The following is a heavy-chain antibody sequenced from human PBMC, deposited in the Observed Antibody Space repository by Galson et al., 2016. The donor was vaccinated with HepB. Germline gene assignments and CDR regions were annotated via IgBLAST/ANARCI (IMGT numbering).Heavy chain of an antibody. CDR2: ISKTGGTT. CDR1: GFTLSNSA. J-gene: IGHJ6*03. D-gene: IGHD1-26*01. CDR3: ARDFKLGAPDYMDV. Sequence: SLRLSCAASGFTLSNSALSWLRQAPGKGLDWVAVISKTGGTTFYGDSVKGRFTISRDNSKNTVDLQIHGLRSEDAAVYFCARDFKLGAPDYMDVWGKGTTVTVS. V-gene: IGHV3-30-3*01.